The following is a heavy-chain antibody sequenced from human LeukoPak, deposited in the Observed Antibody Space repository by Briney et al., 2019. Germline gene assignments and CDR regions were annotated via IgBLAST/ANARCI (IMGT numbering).Heavy chain of an antibody. CDR2: IRYDGSNK. Sequence: PGGSLRLSCAASGFTFRSYGMHWVRQAPGKGLEWVAVIRYDGSNKYYADSVKGRFTISRDNSKNTLYLQMNSLRAEDTAVYYCARDKRGDYYDSSGYFDYWGQGTLVTVSS. D-gene: IGHD3-22*01. V-gene: IGHV3-33*01. CDR1: GFTFRSYG. CDR3: ARDKRGDYYDSSGYFDY. J-gene: IGHJ4*02.